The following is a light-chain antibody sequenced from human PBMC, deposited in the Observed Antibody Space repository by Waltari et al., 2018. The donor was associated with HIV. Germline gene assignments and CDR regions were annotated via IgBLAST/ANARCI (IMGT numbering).Light chain of an antibody. Sequence: QSALTQPRSVSGSPGQSVTIPCTGTSSDVGGYDSVPWYLQHPGKVPKLIIYEVIKRPSGVPDRFSGSKSGNTASLTISGLQTEDEADYFCCSYAGTYTYVLFGGGTKLTFL. V-gene: IGLV2-11*01. CDR2: EVI. J-gene: IGLJ3*02. CDR1: SSDVGGYDS. CDR3: CSYAGTYTYVL.